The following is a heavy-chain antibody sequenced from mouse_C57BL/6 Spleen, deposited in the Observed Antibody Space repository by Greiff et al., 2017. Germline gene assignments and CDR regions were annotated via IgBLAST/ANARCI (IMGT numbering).Heavy chain of an antibody. Sequence: QVQLQQPGAELVRPGSSVTLSCKASGYTFTSYWMDWVKQRPGQGLEWIGNIYPSDSETHYNPKFKDKATLTVDKSSSTAYMQLSSLTSEDSAVYYLAREGGDYYAMDYWGQGTSVTVSS. V-gene: IGHV1-61*01. J-gene: IGHJ4*01. CDR3: AREGGDYYAMDY. CDR1: GYTFTSYW. CDR2: IYPSDSET.